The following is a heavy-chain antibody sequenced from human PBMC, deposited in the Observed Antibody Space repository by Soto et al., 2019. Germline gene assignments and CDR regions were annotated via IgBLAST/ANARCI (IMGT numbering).Heavy chain of an antibody. CDR2: ISYDGSNK. V-gene: IGHV3-30-3*01. D-gene: IGHD6-13*01. J-gene: IGHJ4*02. CDR3: ARDRGGYSSSPTGLFDY. Sequence: GTLRLSCAASVFTFRSYAMHWVRHAPGKGLEWVAVISYDGSNKYYADSVKGRFTISRDNSKNTLYLQMNSLRAEDTAVYYCARDRGGYSSSPTGLFDYWGQGTLVTVSS. CDR1: VFTFRSYA.